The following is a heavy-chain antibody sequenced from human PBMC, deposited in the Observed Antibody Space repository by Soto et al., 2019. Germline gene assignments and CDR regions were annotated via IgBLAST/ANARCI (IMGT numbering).Heavy chain of an antibody. CDR1: GFTVSSNY. Sequence: EVQLVESGGDLVQPGGSLRLSCAVSGFTVSSNYMTWVRQAPGKGLEWVSVLYSGGSTYYADSVKGRFTISRDNSKNTLYLQMNSLRADDTAVYDCARGYYDSNAYFFDYWGQGTLVTVSS. V-gene: IGHV3-66*01. D-gene: IGHD3-22*01. CDR2: LYSGGST. J-gene: IGHJ4*02. CDR3: ARGYYDSNAYFFDY.